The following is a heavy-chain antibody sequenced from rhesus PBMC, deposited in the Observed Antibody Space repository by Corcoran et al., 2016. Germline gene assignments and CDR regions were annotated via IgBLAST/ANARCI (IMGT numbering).Heavy chain of an antibody. D-gene: IGHD5-24*01. CDR1: GGSISSDY. CDR3: VRNWGYSFDS. V-gene: IGHV4-160*01. J-gene: IGHJ4*01. Sequence: QVQLQESGPGLVKPSETLSLTCAVYGGSISSDYWSWIRQPPGRGLEWIGQINGGPGSTSYRPALKSRVTISKATSNTQFSLELSSVAAADTAVYYCVRNWGYSFDSWGQGVLVTVSS. CDR2: INGGPGST.